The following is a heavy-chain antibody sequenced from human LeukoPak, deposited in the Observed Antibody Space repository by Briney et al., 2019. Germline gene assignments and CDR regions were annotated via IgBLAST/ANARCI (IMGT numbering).Heavy chain of an antibody. CDR2: IYYTGGT. CDR3: AKYGNSGWVIDN. V-gene: IGHV4-59*08. J-gene: IGHJ4*02. D-gene: IGHD6-19*01. Sequence: PSGTLSLTCTVSGGSIGSNYWTWIRQPPGKGLEYIGYIYYTGGTNYNPSLKSRVTISVDTPKNQFSLKLSSVTAADTAVYFCAKYGNSGWVIDNWGQGTLVTVSS. CDR1: GGSIGSNY.